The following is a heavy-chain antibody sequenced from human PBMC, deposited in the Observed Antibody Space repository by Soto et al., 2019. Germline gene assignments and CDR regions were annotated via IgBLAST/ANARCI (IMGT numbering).Heavy chain of an antibody. J-gene: IGHJ4*02. V-gene: IGHV1-18*04. CDR2: ISAYNGNS. D-gene: IGHD6-13*01. Sequence: ASVKVSCKASGYTFTSYGISWVRQAPGQGLEWVGWISAYNGNSNYAQKYQGRVTMTTDTSTSTAYMELRSLRSDDTAVYYCARERTYRISWEPIDYWDQGTLVTVSS. CDR3: ARERTYRISWEPIDY. CDR1: GYTFTSYG.